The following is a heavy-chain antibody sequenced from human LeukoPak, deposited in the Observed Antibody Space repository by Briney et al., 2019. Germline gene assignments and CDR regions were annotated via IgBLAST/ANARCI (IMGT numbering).Heavy chain of an antibody. Sequence: PGGSLRLSCAASGFTFSSYWMSWVRQAPGKGLEWVANIKQDGSEKFYVDSVKGRFTISRDNAKNSLYLQMNSRRAEDTAVYYCARWYDYVWGGQLGVDYWGQGTLVTVSS. CDR1: GFTFSSYW. CDR2: IKQDGSEK. D-gene: IGHD3-16*01. V-gene: IGHV3-7*01. CDR3: ARWYDYVWGGQLGVDY. J-gene: IGHJ4*02.